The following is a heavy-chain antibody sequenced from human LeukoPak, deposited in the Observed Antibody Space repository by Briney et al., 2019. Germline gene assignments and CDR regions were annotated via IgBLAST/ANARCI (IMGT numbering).Heavy chain of an antibody. CDR3: AKDQSRVGASDPFDY. Sequence: PGGSLRLSCAASGFTFSSCAMTWVRQAPGKGLEWVSSISGSGATTYYADSVKGRFTISSDSSNNTVYLQMNSTRAEDTAVHYCAKDQSRVGASDPFDYWGQGMQVGVSS. J-gene: IGHJ4*02. D-gene: IGHD1-26*01. CDR1: GFTFSSCA. CDR2: ISGSGATT. V-gene: IGHV3-23*01.